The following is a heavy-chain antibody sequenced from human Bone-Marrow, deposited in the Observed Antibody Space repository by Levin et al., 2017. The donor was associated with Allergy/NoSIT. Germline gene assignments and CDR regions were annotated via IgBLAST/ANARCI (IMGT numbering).Heavy chain of an antibody. CDR3: ARVSGATVFDY. D-gene: IGHD3-10*01. J-gene: IGHJ4*02. CDR2: MYHSGTT. V-gene: IGHV4-30-2*01. Sequence: SETLSLTCAVSGGPISGGGYSWSWIRQPPGKGLEWIGYMYHSGTTHYNPSLKSRATISVDKTTNQFSLNVTSATAADTAIYYCARVSGATVFDYWGQGILVTVSS. CDR1: GGPISGGGYS.